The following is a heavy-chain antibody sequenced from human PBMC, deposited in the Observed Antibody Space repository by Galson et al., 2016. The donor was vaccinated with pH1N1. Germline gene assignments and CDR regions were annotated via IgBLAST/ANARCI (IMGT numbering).Heavy chain of an antibody. Sequence: SETLSLTCTVSGASFSSSPYHWGWIRQPPGKGLEWIATIHYSENTYYDPSLESRVTISLDTSRNQLSLKLNSVTAADTAVYYCARHSSQWLVESTFDYWGRGTLVTVSS. CDR2: IHYSENT. V-gene: IGHV4-39*01. D-gene: IGHD6-19*01. J-gene: IGHJ4*02. CDR3: ARHSSQWLVESTFDY. CDR1: GASFSSSPYH.